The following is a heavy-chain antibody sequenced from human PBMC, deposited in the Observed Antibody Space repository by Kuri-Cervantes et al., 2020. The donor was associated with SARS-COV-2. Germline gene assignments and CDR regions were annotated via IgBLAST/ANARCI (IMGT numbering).Heavy chain of an antibody. J-gene: IGHJ3*01. V-gene: IGHV1-2*02. CDR2: INPNGGGT. CDR1: GYTFIDYH. CDR3: AKIAVGVPVVADDFDF. D-gene: IGHD2-21*01. Sequence: ASVKVSCKASGYTFIDYHMHWVRQAPGQGLEWMGWINPNGGGTNYAQKFQGRVTMNSDTSIDTAYMELSGLRSDDTAVYYCAKIAVGVPVVADDFDFWGQGTLVTVSS.